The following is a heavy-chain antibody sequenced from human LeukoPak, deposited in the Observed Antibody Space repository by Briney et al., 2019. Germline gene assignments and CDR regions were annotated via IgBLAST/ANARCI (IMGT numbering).Heavy chain of an antibody. Sequence: SETLSLTCAVYGGSFSGYYWSWIRQPPGKGLEWIGEINHSGSTNYNPSLKSRVTISVDTSKNQFSLKLSSVTAADTAVYYCARGLLLHDFWSGYYKRGWFDPWGQGTLVTVSS. J-gene: IGHJ5*02. CDR3: ARGLLLHDFWSGYYKRGWFDP. V-gene: IGHV4-34*01. CDR1: GGSFSGYY. D-gene: IGHD3-3*01. CDR2: INHSGST.